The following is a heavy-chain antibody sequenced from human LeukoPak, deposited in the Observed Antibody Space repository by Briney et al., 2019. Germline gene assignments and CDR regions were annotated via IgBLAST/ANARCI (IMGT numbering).Heavy chain of an antibody. V-gene: IGHV5-51*01. J-gene: IGHJ6*02. CDR1: GYSSTSYW. D-gene: IGHD3-16*01. CDR2: IYPGDSDT. Sequence: GESLKISCKGSGYSSTSYWIAWVRQMPGKGLEWMGIIYPGDSDTRYSPSFQGQVTFSADKSSSIAYLQWSSLKASDTAIYYCARHARPGGTYYYGMDVWGQGTSVTVSS. CDR3: ARHARPGGTYYYGMDV.